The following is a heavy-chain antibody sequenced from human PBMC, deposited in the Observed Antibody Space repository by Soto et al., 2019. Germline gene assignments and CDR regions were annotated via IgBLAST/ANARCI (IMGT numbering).Heavy chain of an antibody. D-gene: IGHD2-15*01. V-gene: IGHV4-39*01. Sequence: PSETLSLTCTVSGGSISSSSYYWGWIRQPPGKGLEWIGSIYYSGSTYYNPSLKSRVTISVDTSKNQFSLKLSSVTAADTAVYYCARSIVVVVAATRGVHNWFDPWGQGTLVTVSS. CDR3: ARSIVVVVAATRGVHNWFDP. CDR1: GGSISSSSYY. CDR2: IYYSGST. J-gene: IGHJ5*02.